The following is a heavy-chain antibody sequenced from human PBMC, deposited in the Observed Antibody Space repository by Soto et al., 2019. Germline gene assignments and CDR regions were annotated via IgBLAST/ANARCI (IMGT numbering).Heavy chain of an antibody. J-gene: IGHJ4*02. D-gene: IGHD6-6*01. CDR1: GFTFSRYY. CDR2: ISSSGTTI. Sequence: GGSLRLSCAASGFTFSRYYMSWIRQAPGKGLEWVSYISSSGTTIKYADSVKGRFSISRDNTKNSVYLQMNSLRAEDTAVYYCARDLSSSSDYWGQGTLVTVSS. CDR3: ARDLSSSSDY. V-gene: IGHV3-11*01.